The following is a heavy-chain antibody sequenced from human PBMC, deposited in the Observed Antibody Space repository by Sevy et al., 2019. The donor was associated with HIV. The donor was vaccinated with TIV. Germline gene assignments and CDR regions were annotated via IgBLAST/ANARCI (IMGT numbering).Heavy chain of an antibody. CDR3: AREGCTKPHDY. V-gene: IGHV3-23*01. Sequence: GGSLRLSCAASGFDFSIYSMSWVRQAPGKGLEWVSTLSFGCGKIKYADSVKGRFTISRDNSKSSVYLQMNNMRVEDTAAYFCAREGCTKPHDYWGQGTLVTVSS. J-gene: IGHJ4*02. CDR2: LSFGCGKI. CDR1: GFDFSIYS. D-gene: IGHD2-8*01.